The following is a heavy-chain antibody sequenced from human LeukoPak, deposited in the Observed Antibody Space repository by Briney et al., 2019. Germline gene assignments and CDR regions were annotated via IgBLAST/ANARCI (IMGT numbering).Heavy chain of an antibody. V-gene: IGHV3-23*01. Sequence: PGGSLRLSCAASGFTFSNYAMTWVRQAPGMGLEWVSSISGSGSSSYYADSEKGRFTVSRDNSKNTLHLQMNSLRAEDTAVYYCAKDFLYNVVDYWGQGTLVAVSS. CDR2: ISGSGSSS. J-gene: IGHJ4*02. CDR3: AKDFLYNVVDY. CDR1: GFTFSNYA. D-gene: IGHD3-10*01.